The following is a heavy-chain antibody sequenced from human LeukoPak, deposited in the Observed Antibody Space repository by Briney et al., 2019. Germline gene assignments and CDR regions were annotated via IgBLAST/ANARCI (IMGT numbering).Heavy chain of an antibody. CDR1: GFPFSAFA. CDR2: IFGGGSGS. J-gene: IGHJ4*02. D-gene: IGHD3-16*01. CDR3: AKFEGHPWGTYHHDY. V-gene: IGHV3-23*01. Sequence: GGSLRLSCAASGFPFSAFAMSWVRQAPGKGLEWVSGIFGGGSGSYSADSVKGRFTISRDNSKSTLYLQMNSLRPEDTAVYYCAKFEGHPWGTYHHDYWGQGTLVTVSS.